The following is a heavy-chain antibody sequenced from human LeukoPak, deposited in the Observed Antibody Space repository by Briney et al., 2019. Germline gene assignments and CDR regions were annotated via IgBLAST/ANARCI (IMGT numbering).Heavy chain of an antibody. Sequence: GGSLRLSCLTSGFTLSTNAMSWVRQAPGKGLEWISGISGSGASTYYADSVKGRFTISRDSSKNTLYLQMNSLRVEDTAVYYCVRDSGDGDYEPLDSWGQGTLVTVSS. CDR3: VRDSGDGDYEPLDS. CDR2: ISGSGAST. J-gene: IGHJ4*02. D-gene: IGHD4-17*01. V-gene: IGHV3-23*01. CDR1: GFTLSTNA.